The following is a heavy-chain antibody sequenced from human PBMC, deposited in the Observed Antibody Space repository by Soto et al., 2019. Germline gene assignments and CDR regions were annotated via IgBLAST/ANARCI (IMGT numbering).Heavy chain of an antibody. V-gene: IGHV3-23*01. CDR2: ITGGGGST. CDR1: GFTFSNYA. CDR3: AKRPYQLLTFDY. J-gene: IGHJ4*02. Sequence: GGSLRLSCAASGFTFSNYAMSWVRQAPGRGLEWVSTITGGGGSTYFADSVKGRFTISRDNSKNTLYLQMSSLRAEDTAMYYCAKRPYQLLTFDYWGQGTLVTVSS. D-gene: IGHD2-2*01.